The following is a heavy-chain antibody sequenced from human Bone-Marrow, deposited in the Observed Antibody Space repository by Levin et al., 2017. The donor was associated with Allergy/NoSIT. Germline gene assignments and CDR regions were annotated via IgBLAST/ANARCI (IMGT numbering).Heavy chain of an antibody. CDR1: GFTFDDCA. CDR2: ISWNSGSI. Sequence: PGGSLRLSCVASGFTFDDCAMNWVRRVQGKGLEWVSGISWNSGSIGYADSVKGRFTISRDNAKNSLYLQMISLRPEDTGVYYCAKGLDFRDSPFDHWGQGIQVTVSS. J-gene: IGHJ4*02. V-gene: IGHV3-9*01. D-gene: IGHD4-17*01. CDR3: AKGLDFRDSPFDH.